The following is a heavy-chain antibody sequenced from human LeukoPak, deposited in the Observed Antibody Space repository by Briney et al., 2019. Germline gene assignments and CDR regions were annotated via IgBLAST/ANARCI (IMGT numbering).Heavy chain of an antibody. V-gene: IGHV3-43*01. D-gene: IGHD4-17*01. J-gene: IGHJ4*02. Sequence: GGSLRLSCAASGFKFDDYTMHWVRQAPGKGLEWVSLITWSGGSRFYADSVKGRFTISRDNSKNSLYLQMNSLTTEDTALYYCAKNGPRYGDYAGHCDYWGQGTLVTVTS. CDR2: ITWSGGSR. CDR1: GFKFDDYT. CDR3: AKNGPRYGDYAGHCDY.